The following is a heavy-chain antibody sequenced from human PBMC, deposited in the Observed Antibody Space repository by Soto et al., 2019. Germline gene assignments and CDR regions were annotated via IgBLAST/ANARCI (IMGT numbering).Heavy chain of an antibody. Sequence: GGSLRLSCAASGFTFSSYGMHWVRQAPGKGLEWVAVISYDGSNKYYADSVKGRFTISRDNSKNTLYLQMNSLRAEDTAVYYCAKGGGSGWYFDYWGQGTLVTVSS. CDR1: GFTFSSYG. CDR3: AKGGGSGWYFDY. CDR2: ISYDGSNK. D-gene: IGHD6-19*01. V-gene: IGHV3-30*18. J-gene: IGHJ4*02.